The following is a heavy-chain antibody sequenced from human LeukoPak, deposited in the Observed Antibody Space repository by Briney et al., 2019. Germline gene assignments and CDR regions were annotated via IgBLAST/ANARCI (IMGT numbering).Heavy chain of an antibody. Sequence: ASVRVSCKASGYTFTNYHIAWVRQAPGQGLEWMGWVSTNDGNTVYAQRLQGRVTMTTDTSTSVAYMELRSLTSDDTAVYYCTRVVTGSYYIDYWGQGTLVTVSS. D-gene: IGHD1-26*01. V-gene: IGHV1-18*01. CDR3: TRVVTGSYYIDY. J-gene: IGHJ4*02. CDR2: VSTNDGNT. CDR1: GYTFTNYH.